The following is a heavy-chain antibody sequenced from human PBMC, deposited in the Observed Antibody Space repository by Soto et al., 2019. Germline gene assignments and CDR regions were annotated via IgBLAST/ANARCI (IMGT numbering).Heavy chain of an antibody. Sequence: ASVKVACKASGYTFTGYGISWVRQAPGQGLEWMGWISAYNGDTNYAQKLQGRVTMTTDTSTSTAYMELSSLRSEDTAVYYCARVSRSIAAPRDYYYYMDVWGNGTTVTVSS. J-gene: IGHJ6*03. CDR1: GYTFTGYG. V-gene: IGHV1-18*01. CDR3: ARVSRSIAAPRDYYYYMDV. D-gene: IGHD6-6*01. CDR2: ISAYNGDT.